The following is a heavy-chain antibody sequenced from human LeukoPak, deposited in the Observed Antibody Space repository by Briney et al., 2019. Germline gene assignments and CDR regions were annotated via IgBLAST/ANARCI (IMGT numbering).Heavy chain of an antibody. D-gene: IGHD3-10*01. CDR1: GYTFTSYY. CDR2: INPSGGST. CDR3: AGSIRGAPYYYYGMDV. J-gene: IGHJ6*02. Sequence: ASVKVSCKASGYTFTSYYMHWVRQAPGQGLEWMGIINPSGGSTSYAQKFQGRVTMTRDTSTSTVYMELSSLRSEDTAVYYCAGSIRGAPYYYYGMDVWGQGTTVTVSS. V-gene: IGHV1-46*01.